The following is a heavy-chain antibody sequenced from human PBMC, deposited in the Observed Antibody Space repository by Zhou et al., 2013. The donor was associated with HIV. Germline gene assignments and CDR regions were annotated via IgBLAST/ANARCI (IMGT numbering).Heavy chain of an antibody. CDR1: GYTFTSYF. V-gene: IGHV1-2*02. CDR2: IHPNNGAT. D-gene: IGHD2-21*02. Sequence: QVQLEQSGADVKKPGASVTVSCKASGYTFTSYFIHWVRQAPGQGLEWLGWIHPNNGATKSAQKFLGRVTMTRDASINTAYLALSGLISNDTAVYYCVRYGDYSPFDYWGQGALVTVTS. J-gene: IGHJ4*02. CDR3: VRYGDYSPFDY.